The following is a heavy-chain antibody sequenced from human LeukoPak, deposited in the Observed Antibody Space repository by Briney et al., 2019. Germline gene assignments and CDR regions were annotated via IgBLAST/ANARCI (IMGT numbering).Heavy chain of an antibody. V-gene: IGHV5-51*01. CDR2: IYPGDSDT. J-gene: IGHJ4*02. CDR1: GYSFANYW. Sequence: GESLKISCKGSGYSFANYWIGWVRQMPEKGLEWMGIIYPGDSDTTYSPSFQGQVTISADKSISTAHLQWSSLKASDTAMYYCAKHTRFCSNGICYMNYFDYWGQGTLVTVSS. CDR3: AKHTRFCSNGICYMNYFDY. D-gene: IGHD2-8*01.